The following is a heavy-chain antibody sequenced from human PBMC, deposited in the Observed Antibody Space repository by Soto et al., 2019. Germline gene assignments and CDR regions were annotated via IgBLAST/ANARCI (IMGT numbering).Heavy chain of an antibody. V-gene: IGHV4-39*01. CDR2: IYYSGST. D-gene: IGHD5-12*01. CDR3: ASGNSRATGDY. CDR1: GGSISSSSYY. J-gene: IGHJ4*02. Sequence: SSETLSLTCTVSGGSISSSSYYWGWIRQPPGKGLEWIGSIYYSGSTYYNPSLKSRVTISVDTSKNQFSLKLSSVTAADTAVYYCASGNSRATGDYWGQGTLVTVSS.